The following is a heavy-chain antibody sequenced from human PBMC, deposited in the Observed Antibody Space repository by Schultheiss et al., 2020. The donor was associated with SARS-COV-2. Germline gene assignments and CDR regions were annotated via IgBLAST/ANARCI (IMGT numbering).Heavy chain of an antibody. CDR3: ARAYGIAAAAWGNWFDP. J-gene: IGHJ5*02. CDR1: GFTFSSYA. D-gene: IGHD6-13*01. V-gene: IGHV3-74*01. Sequence: GESLKISCAASGFTFSSYAMHWVRQAPGKGLEWVSRINSDGSSTSYADSVKGRFTISRDNAKNTLYLQMNSLRAEDTAVYYCARAYGIAAAAWGNWFDPWGQGTLVTVSS. CDR2: INSDGSST.